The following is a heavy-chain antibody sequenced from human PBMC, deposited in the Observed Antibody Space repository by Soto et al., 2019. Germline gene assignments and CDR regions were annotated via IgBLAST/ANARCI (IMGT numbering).Heavy chain of an antibody. J-gene: IGHJ4*02. CDR1: GGSISSGGYY. D-gene: IGHD3-16*02. Sequence: QVQLQESGPGLVKPSQTLSLTCTVSGGSISSGGYYWSWIRQHPGKGLEWIGYIYYSGSTYYNPSLKSRVTISVDTSKNQFSLKLSSVTAADTAVYYCARLGLLHLGELSLSPAYWGQGTLVTVSS. V-gene: IGHV4-31*03. CDR2: IYYSGST. CDR3: ARLGLLHLGELSLSPAY.